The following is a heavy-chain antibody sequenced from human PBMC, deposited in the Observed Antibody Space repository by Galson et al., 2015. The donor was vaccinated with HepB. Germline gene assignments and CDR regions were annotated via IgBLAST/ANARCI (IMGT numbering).Heavy chain of an antibody. CDR2: IYWDDDR. CDR3: AHQRYVDWAFDY. D-gene: IGHD3-9*01. Sequence: PALVKPTQTLTLTCPFSGFSLSTSGVGEGWIRQPPGKALEWLALIYWDDDRRYSPSLKSRLTITKDTSTNQVVLTMTDMDPVDTATYYCAHQRYVDWAFDYWGQGTLVTVSS. CDR1: GFSLSTSGVG. J-gene: IGHJ4*02. V-gene: IGHV2-5*02.